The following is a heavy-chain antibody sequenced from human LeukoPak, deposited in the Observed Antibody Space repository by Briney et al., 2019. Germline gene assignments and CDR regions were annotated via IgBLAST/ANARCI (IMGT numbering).Heavy chain of an antibody. CDR1: GYTFTSYG. J-gene: IGHJ6*03. V-gene: IGHV1-18*01. CDR3: ARSGLIYYYYYMDV. CDR2: ISAYNGNT. Sequence: ASVKVSCKASGYTFTSYGIGWVRQAPGQGLEWMGWISAYNGNTNYAQKLQGRVTMTTDTSTSTAYMELRSLRSDDTAVYYCARSGLIYYYYYMDVWGKGTTVTVSS.